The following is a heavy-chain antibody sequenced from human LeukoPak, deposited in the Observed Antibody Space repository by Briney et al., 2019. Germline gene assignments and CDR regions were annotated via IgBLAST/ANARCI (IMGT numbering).Heavy chain of an antibody. CDR2: IIPRLGTT. CDR3: AADGTD. V-gene: IGHV1-69*05. Sequence: SVKVSCKASGGTFNSYAINWVRQAPGQGLEWMGGIIPRLGTTKYIERFQGRITITTDESTTTAYMELTSLRSEDTAVYYCAADGTDWGQGTLVTVSS. CDR1: GGTFNSYA. J-gene: IGHJ4*02.